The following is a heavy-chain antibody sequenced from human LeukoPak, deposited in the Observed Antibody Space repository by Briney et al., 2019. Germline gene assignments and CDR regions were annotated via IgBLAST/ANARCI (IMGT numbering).Heavy chain of an antibody. CDR2: ISSSGSTI. V-gene: IGHV3-11*01. J-gene: IGHJ5*02. CDR1: GFTFSDYY. Sequence: GGSLRLSCAASGFTFSDYYMSWVRPAPGKGLGWVSYISSSGSTIYYADSVKGRFTISRDNAKNSLYLQMNSLRTEDTALYYCAKEAPTGDWFDPWGQGTLVTVSS. CDR3: AKEAPTGDWFDP.